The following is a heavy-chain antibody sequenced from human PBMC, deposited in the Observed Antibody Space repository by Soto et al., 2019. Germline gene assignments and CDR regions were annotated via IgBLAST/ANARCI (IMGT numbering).Heavy chain of an antibody. J-gene: IGHJ6*02. V-gene: IGHV1-8*01. Sequence: WASVKVSCKASGYTFTSYDINWVRQATGQGLEWMGWMNPNSGNTGYAQKFQGRVTMTRNTSISTAYMELSSLRSEDTAVYYCARGEYCTNGVCYTVGMDVWGQGTTVTVSS. D-gene: IGHD2-8*01. CDR2: MNPNSGNT. CDR1: GYTFTSYD. CDR3: ARGEYCTNGVCYTVGMDV.